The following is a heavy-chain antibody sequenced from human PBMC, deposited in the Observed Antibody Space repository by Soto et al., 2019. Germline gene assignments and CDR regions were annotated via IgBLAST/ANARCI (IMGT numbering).Heavy chain of an antibody. Sequence: ASVKVSCKASGYTFTSYDINWVRQATGQGLEWMGWMNPNSGNTGYAQKFQGRVTMTRNTSISTAYMELSSLRSEDTAVYYCARANYDFWSGPNSYYFDYWGQGTLVTVSS. D-gene: IGHD3-3*01. CDR3: ARANYDFWSGPNSYYFDY. CDR2: MNPNSGNT. V-gene: IGHV1-8*01. J-gene: IGHJ4*02. CDR1: GYTFTSYD.